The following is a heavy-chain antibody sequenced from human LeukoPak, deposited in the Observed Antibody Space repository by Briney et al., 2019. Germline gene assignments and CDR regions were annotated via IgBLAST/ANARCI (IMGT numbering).Heavy chain of an antibody. Sequence: VASVKVSCKASGFTFTSSAMQWVRQARGQRLEWIGWIVVGSGNTNYAQKFQERVTITRGMSTSTAYMELSSLRSEDTAVYYCARQVSAVGNWFDPWGQGTLVTVSS. CDR3: ARQVSAVGNWFDP. D-gene: IGHD6-19*01. J-gene: IGHJ5*02. CDR1: GFTFTSSA. V-gene: IGHV1-58*02. CDR2: IVVGSGNT.